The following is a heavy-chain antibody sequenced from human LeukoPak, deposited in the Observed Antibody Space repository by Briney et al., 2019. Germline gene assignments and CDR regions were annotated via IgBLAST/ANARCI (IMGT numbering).Heavy chain of an antibody. CDR3: ARDSSGYYHDAFDI. CDR1: GGSISSSSYY. J-gene: IGHJ3*02. CDR2: IYYSGST. V-gene: IGHV4-39*07. Sequence: SETLSLTCTVSGGSISSSSYYWGWIRQPPGKGLEWIGSIYYSGSTNYNPSLKSRVTISVDTSKNQFSLKLSSVTAADTAVYYCARDSSGYYHDAFDIWGQGTMVTVSS. D-gene: IGHD3-22*01.